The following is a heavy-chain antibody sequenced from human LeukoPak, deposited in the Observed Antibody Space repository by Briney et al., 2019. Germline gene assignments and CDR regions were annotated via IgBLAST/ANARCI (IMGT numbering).Heavy chain of an antibody. V-gene: IGHV3-21*01. Sequence: GGSLRLSCAASGFTFSSYSMNWVRQAPGKGLEWVSSISSSSSYIYYADSVKGRFTISRDNAKNSLYLQMNSLRAEDTAVYYCARDPGVGAISAYWGQGTLVTVSS. D-gene: IGHD1-26*01. CDR1: GFTFSSYS. J-gene: IGHJ4*02. CDR3: ARDPGVGAISAY. CDR2: ISSSSSYI.